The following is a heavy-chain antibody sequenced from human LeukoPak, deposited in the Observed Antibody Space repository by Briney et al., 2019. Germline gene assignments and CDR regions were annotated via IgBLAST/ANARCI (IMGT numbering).Heavy chain of an antibody. V-gene: IGHV3-64D*06. D-gene: IGHD6-13*01. CDR3: AKDSYSSSWYYFDY. J-gene: IGHJ4*02. CDR2: ITGNGVGT. CDR1: GFTFGSFA. Sequence: GGSLRLFCSASGFTFGSFAMHWVRQAPGKGLEYVSAITGNGVGTYYADSVKGRFTISRDNSKNTLYLQMSSLRTEDTAVYYCAKDSYSSSWYYFDYWGQGTLVTVSS.